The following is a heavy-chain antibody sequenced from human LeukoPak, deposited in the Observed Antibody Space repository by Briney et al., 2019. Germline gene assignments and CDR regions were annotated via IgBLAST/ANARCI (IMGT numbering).Heavy chain of an antibody. D-gene: IGHD6-19*01. CDR3: ARQPVAPDY. CDR2: IYYSGST. V-gene: IGHV4-59*01. J-gene: IGHJ4*02. CDR1: GASISGYY. Sequence: SETLSLTCTVSGASISGYYWSWIRQPPGKGLEWIGYIYYSGSTSYNPSLKSRVAISLDTSKNQFSLKLSSVTAADTAVYYYARQPVAPDYWGQGTLVTVSS.